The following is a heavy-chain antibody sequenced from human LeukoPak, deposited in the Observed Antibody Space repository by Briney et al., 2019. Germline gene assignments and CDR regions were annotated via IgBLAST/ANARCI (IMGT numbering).Heavy chain of an antibody. J-gene: IGHJ6*03. Sequence: GGSLRLSCAASGFTFSSYAMSWVRQAPGKGLEWVSAISGSGGSTYYADSVKGRFTISRDNSKNTLYLQMNSLRAEDTAVYYCEKARLLGRYYMDVWGKGTTVTVSS. CDR3: EKARLLGRYYMDV. CDR1: GFTFSSYA. CDR2: ISGSGGST. V-gene: IGHV3-23*01.